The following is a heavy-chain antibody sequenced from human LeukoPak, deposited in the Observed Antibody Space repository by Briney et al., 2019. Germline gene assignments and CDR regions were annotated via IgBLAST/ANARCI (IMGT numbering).Heavy chain of an antibody. CDR2: IYSGGST. D-gene: IGHD4-17*01. CDR3: AGAPGGDTEFDY. V-gene: IGHV3-66*01. Sequence: GGSLRLSCAASGFTVSSNHMSWVRQAPGKGLEWVSVIYSGGSTYYADSVKGRFTISRDNSKNTLYLQMNSLRAEDTAVYYCAGAPGGDTEFDYWGQGTLVTVSS. J-gene: IGHJ4*02. CDR1: GFTVSSNH.